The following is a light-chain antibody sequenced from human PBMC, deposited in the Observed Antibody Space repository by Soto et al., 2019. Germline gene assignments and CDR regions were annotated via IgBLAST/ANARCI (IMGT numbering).Light chain of an antibody. J-gene: IGLJ2*01. CDR3: TSYARRNIPVL. Sequence: QSALTQPTSASGSPGQSVTISCTGTSSDVGGYNFVSWYQQHPGKAPKLMIYDVTERPSGVPDRFSGSKSGNTASLTVSGLQGEDEADYYFTSYARRNIPVLFGGGTKLTVL. CDR2: DVT. CDR1: SSDVGGYNF. V-gene: IGLV2-8*01.